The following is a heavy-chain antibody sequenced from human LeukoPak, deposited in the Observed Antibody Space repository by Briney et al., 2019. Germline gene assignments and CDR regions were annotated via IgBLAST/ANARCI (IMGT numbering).Heavy chain of an antibody. D-gene: IGHD3-16*01. CDR3: VRQGGMARINWFDP. V-gene: IGHV4-39*01. CDR1: GGSISSSSYY. Sequence: SETLSLTCTVSGGSISSSSYYWGWIRQPPGKGLEWIGSIYYSGSTYYNPSLKSRVTISVDTSKNQFSLKLSSVTAADTAVYYCVRQGGMARINWFDPWGQGTLVTVSS. CDR2: IYYSGST. J-gene: IGHJ5*02.